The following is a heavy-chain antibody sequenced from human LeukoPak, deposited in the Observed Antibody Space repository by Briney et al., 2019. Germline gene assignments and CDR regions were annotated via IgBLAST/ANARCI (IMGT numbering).Heavy chain of an antibody. CDR1: GFTFSNAW. CDR2: IKSKTDGGTT. D-gene: IGHD3-10*01. J-gene: IGHJ4*02. V-gene: IGHV3-15*01. CDR3: TTGLPLVRGELDY. Sequence: GGSVRLSCAASGFTFSNAWMSWVRQAPGKGLEWVGLIKSKTDGGTTDYAAPVKGRFTISSNDSKNTLYQQMSSLKTEDTAVYYGTTGLPLVRGELDYWGQGTLVTVSS.